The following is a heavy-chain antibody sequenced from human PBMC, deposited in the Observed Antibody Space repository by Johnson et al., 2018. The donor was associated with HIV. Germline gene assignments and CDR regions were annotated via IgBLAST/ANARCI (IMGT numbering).Heavy chain of an antibody. CDR1: GFTFSSYG. V-gene: IGHV3-15*01. J-gene: IGHJ3*02. CDR2: IKSKTDGGTT. CDR3: AREKTTPDAFDI. Sequence: VQLVESGGGVVQPGGSLRLSCAASGFTFSSYGMHWVRQAPGKGLEWVGRIKSKTDGGTTDYAAPVKGRFTISRDNSKNTLYLQMNSLRAEDTAVYYCAREKTTPDAFDIWGQGTMVTVSS. D-gene: IGHD4-11*01.